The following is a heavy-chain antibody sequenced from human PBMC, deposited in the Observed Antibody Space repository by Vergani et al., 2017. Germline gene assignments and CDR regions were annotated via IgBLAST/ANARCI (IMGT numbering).Heavy chain of an antibody. V-gene: IGHV3-48*01. CDR3: AFNDYGDWNYYYYMDV. CDR2: VSTGTKSQ. D-gene: IGHD4-17*01. CDR1: GFDFSSYI. Sequence: QLVESGGGWVQPGGSLRLSCVVSGFDFSSYIMNWVRQAPGKGLEWVSFVSTGTKSQSYAESVKGRFTISRDSAKNSLYLQMDSLRAEDTAVYYCAFNDYGDWNYYYYMDVWGKGTTVTVSS. J-gene: IGHJ6*03.